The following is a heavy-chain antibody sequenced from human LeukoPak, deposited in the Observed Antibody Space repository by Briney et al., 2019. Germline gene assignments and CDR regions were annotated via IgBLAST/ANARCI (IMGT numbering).Heavy chain of an antibody. CDR1: GGSITTYY. Sequence: SETLSLTCTVSGGSITTYYWSWIRQPPGKGLEWIGYIFYGASTMYNPSLKSRLTISVDTSKNQFSLKLSSVTAADTAVYYCARGGWEPSHFDYWGQGALVTVSS. CDR3: ARGGWEPSHFDY. D-gene: IGHD1-26*01. J-gene: IGHJ4*02. V-gene: IGHV4-59*01. CDR2: IFYGAST.